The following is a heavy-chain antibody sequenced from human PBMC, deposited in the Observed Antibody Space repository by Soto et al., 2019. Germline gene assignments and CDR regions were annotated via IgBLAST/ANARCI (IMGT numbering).Heavy chain of an antibody. CDR3: AKALYSSTYARGLDV. J-gene: IGHJ6*02. V-gene: IGHV3-23*01. CDR1: GFSFGSYS. Sequence: EVQLLESGGGLVQPGGSLRLSCAASGFSFGSYSMTWVRQAPGKGLEWVSVIGGDAVTTYYADSVKGRFTVSRDNFKNTVPLQMNSLRAEDTAVYYCAKALYSSTYARGLDVWGQGTTVTVSS. CDR2: IGGDAVTT. D-gene: IGHD6-19*01.